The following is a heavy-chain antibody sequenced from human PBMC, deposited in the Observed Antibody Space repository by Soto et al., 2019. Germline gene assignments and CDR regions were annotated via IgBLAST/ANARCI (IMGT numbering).Heavy chain of an antibody. CDR1: GYTFTGYY. CDR2: INPNSGGT. Sequence: ASVKVSCKASGYTFTGYYMHWVRQAPGQGLEWMGWINPNSGGTNYAQKFQGWVTMTRDTSISTAYMELSRLRSDDTAVYYCARERGYYGSGSYSYYYYVMDVWGQGTTVTAP. V-gene: IGHV1-2*04. D-gene: IGHD3-10*01. J-gene: IGHJ6*02. CDR3: ARERGYYGSGSYSYYYYVMDV.